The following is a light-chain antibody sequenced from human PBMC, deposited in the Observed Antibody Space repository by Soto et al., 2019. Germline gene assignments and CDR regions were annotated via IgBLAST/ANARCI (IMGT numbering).Light chain of an antibody. J-gene: IGLJ1*01. CDR2: EVS. Sequence: QSALTQPASVSGSPGQSITISCTGTSSDVGGYNYVSWYQQHPGKAPKRIIFEVSYRPSGISNRFSASKSADTASLTISGLQADDEADYYCCSYTDSRTHIFGSGTKVTVL. CDR3: CSYTDSRTHI. V-gene: IGLV2-14*01. CDR1: SSDVGGYNY.